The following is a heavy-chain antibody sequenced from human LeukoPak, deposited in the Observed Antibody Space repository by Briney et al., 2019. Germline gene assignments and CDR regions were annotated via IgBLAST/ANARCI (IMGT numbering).Heavy chain of an antibody. Sequence: ASVTVSCKRSGYTFTSYGISWVRQAPGQGLEWMGWISVYNGNTKYAQKLQSRVTMTTDTSTSTACMELRSLRSDETAVYYCARDALQIYYDSSGYHLDAFDNWGQGTMVTVSS. CDR3: ARDALQIYYDSSGYHLDAFDN. D-gene: IGHD3-22*01. V-gene: IGHV1-18*01. J-gene: IGHJ3*02. CDR2: ISVYNGNT. CDR1: GYTFTSYG.